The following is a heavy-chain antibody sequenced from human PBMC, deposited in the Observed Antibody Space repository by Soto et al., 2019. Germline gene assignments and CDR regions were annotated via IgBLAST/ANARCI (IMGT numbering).Heavy chain of an antibody. CDR1: FGSISSSNW. CDR3: ATVSYGYSLGY. D-gene: IGHD5-18*01. V-gene: IGHV4-4*02. J-gene: IGHJ4*02. Sequence: SETLSLTCSVSFGSISSSNWCSCVRQPPGKGLEWIGEIYHSGSTNYNPSLKSRVTISVDKSKNQFSLKLSSVTAADTAVYYCATVSYGYSLGYWGQGTLVTVSS. CDR2: IYHSGST.